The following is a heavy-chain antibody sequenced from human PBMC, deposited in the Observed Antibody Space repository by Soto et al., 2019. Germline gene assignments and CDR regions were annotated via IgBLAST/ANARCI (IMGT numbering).Heavy chain of an antibody. Sequence: SETLSLTCAVSSGSISSSNWWSWLRQPPGKGLEWIGEIYHSGSTNYNPSLKSRVTISVDKSKNQVSLKLSSVTAAYTAVYFCVRSGEIAARERDAFAIWGRGTIVTVSS. J-gene: IGHJ3*02. V-gene: IGHV4-4*02. CDR2: IYHSGST. CDR1: SGSISSSNW. D-gene: IGHD6-6*01. CDR3: VRSGEIAARERDAFAI.